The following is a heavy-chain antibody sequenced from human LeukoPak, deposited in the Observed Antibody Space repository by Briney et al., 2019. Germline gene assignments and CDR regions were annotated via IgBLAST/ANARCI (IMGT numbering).Heavy chain of an antibody. CDR2: IFPGDSDT. J-gene: IGHJ4*02. D-gene: IGHD4-17*01. Sequence: GESLKISCKGSGYSFSDYWIGWVRQMPGKGLEWMGIIFPGDSDTRYSPSFQGQVTISADKSIDTAYLQWSSLKASDTVMYFCARGYDYGDYVEYFDYWGQGTLVTVSS. CDR3: ARGYDYGDYVEYFDY. V-gene: IGHV5-51*01. CDR1: GYSFSDYW.